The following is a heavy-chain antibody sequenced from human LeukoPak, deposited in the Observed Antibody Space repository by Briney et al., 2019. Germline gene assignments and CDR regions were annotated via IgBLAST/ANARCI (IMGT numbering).Heavy chain of an antibody. Sequence: SQTLSLTCAISGDSVSSNSAAWNWIRQSPSRGLEWLGRTYYRSKWYNDYAVSVKSRITINPDTSKNQFSLQLNSVTPEDTAVYYCARDLSPQGNGGPDIYYGMDVWGQGTTVTVSS. CDR2: TYYRSKWYN. J-gene: IGHJ6*02. V-gene: IGHV6-1*01. CDR1: GDSVSSNSAA. CDR3: ARDLSPQGNGGPDIYYGMDV. D-gene: IGHD2-8*01.